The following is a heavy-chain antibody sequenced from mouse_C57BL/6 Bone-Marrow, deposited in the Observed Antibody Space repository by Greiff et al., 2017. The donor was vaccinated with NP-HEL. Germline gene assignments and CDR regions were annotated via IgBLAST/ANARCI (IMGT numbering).Heavy chain of an antibody. V-gene: IGHV1-64*01. CDR2: IHPNSGST. CDR3: ARLDNLRFITTPLYYYAMDY. Sequence: QVQLQQPGAELVKPGASVKLSCKASGYTFTSYWMHWVKQRPGQGLEWIGMIHPNSGSTNYNEKFKSKATLTVDKSSSTAYMQLSSLTSEDSAVYYCARLDNLRFITTPLYYYAMDYWGQGTSVTVSS. D-gene: IGHD1-1*01. CDR1: GYTFTSYW. J-gene: IGHJ4*01.